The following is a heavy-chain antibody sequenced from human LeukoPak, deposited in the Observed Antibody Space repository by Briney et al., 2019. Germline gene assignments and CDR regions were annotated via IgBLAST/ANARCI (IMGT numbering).Heavy chain of an antibody. J-gene: IGHJ4*02. Sequence: GGSLRLSCAASGFTFSSYAMSWVRQAPGKGLEWVSAISGSYSTYYADSVKGRFTISGDNSKNTLYLQMNSLRAEDTAVYYCAKDSPYAYYGSGSYWDYWGQGTLVTVSS. CDR2: ISGSYST. CDR1: GFTFSSYA. V-gene: IGHV3-23*01. D-gene: IGHD3-10*01. CDR3: AKDSPYAYYGSGSYWDY.